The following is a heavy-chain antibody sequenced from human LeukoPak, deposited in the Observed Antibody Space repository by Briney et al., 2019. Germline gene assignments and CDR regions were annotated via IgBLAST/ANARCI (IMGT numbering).Heavy chain of an antibody. CDR1: GFTFDDYT. V-gene: IGHV3-9*01. Sequence: PGRSLRLSCAASGFTFDDYTMHWVRQAPGKGLEWVSGITWNSGSIGYADSVRGRFTISRDNAKNSLYLEMNSLRAEDTAVYFCTRDGGQSGNTAFDIWGQGTMVTVSS. J-gene: IGHJ3*02. CDR3: TRDGGQSGNTAFDI. CDR2: ITWNSGSI. D-gene: IGHD4-23*01.